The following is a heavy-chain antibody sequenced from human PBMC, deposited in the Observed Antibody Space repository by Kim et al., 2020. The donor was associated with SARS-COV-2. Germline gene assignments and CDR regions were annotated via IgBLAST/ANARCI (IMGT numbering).Heavy chain of an antibody. CDR2: IYYSGST. V-gene: IGHV4-39*01. Sequence: SETLSLTCTVSGGSISSSSYYWGWIRQPPGKGLEWIGSIYYSGSTYYNPSLKSRVTISVDTSKNQFSLKLSSVTAADTAVYYCARPPSGSDRSDYYYGMDVWGQGTTDTVSS. J-gene: IGHJ6*02. CDR3: ARPPSGSDRSDYYYGMDV. CDR1: GGSISSSSYY.